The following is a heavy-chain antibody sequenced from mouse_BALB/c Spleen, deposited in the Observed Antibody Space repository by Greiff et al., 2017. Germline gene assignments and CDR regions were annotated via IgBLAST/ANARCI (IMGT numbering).Heavy chain of an antibody. CDR2: ISSGSSTI. V-gene: IGHV5-17*02. D-gene: IGHD1-1*01. CDR3: AREWNYYEAMDY. Sequence: EVKLVESGGGLVQPGGSRKLSCAASGFTFSSFGMHWVRQAPEKGLEWVAYISSGSSTIYYADTVKGRFTISRDNPKNTLFLQMTSLRSEDTAMYYCAREWNYYEAMDYWGQGTSVTVSS. J-gene: IGHJ4*01. CDR1: GFTFSSFG.